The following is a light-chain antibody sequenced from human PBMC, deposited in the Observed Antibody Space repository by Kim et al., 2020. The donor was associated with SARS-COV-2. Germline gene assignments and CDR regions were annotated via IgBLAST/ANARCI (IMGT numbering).Light chain of an antibody. Sequence: EIVMTQSPATLSVSPGERATLSCRASQSVSSNLAWYQQKPGQAPRLLIYGASTRATGIPGRFSGSGSGTEFTLTISSLQSEDFAVYYCKQYSHWPLTFGRGTKVDIK. CDR2: GAS. J-gene: IGKJ4*01. V-gene: IGKV3-15*01. CDR1: QSVSSN. CDR3: KQYSHWPLT.